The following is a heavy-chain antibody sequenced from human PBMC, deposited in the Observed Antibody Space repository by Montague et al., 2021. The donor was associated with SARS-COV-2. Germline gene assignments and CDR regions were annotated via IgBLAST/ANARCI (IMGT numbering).Heavy chain of an antibody. Sequence: SETLSLTCAVSGGSISSRELWRWVCQPPAKGLEWIGEIHQSESWSTNYNPSLKSRVTISIDQSKNYFSLNLTSMTAADTAVYYCGGTWVYFSPVDVWGQGTTVIVAS. D-gene: IGHD3-3*01. CDR3: GGTWVYFSPVDV. CDR2: IHQSESWST. V-gene: IGHV4-4*02. CDR1: GGSISSREL. J-gene: IGHJ6*02.